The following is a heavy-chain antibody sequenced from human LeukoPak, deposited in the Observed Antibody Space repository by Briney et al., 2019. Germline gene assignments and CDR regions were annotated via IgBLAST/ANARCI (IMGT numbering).Heavy chain of an antibody. V-gene: IGHV3-20*04. CDR3: ARNGRIRRGVASYVANPYFDY. J-gene: IGHJ4*02. D-gene: IGHD1-26*01. CDR1: GFTFDDYG. CDR2: INWNGGST. Sequence: AGGSVRLSCAASGFTFDDYGMSWLRQAPGKGLEWVSGINWNGGSTGYADSVKGRFTISRDNAKNSLYLQMNSLRAEDTALYYWARNGRIRRGVASYVANPYFDYWGQGTLVTVSS.